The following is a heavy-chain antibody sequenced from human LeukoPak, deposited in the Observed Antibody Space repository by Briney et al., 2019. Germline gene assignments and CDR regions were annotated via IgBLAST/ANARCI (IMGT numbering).Heavy chain of an antibody. CDR3: AREPHTSGYYYSFDY. V-gene: IGHV3-30*03. J-gene: IGHJ4*02. CDR1: GFIFSSFG. D-gene: IGHD3-22*01. CDR2: VSYDGSNK. Sequence: GGSLRLSCVASGFIFSSFGMHWVRQAPGKGLEWVAVVSYDGSNKYYADSVKGRFTISRDNSKNTLYLQMNTLRAEDTAIYYCAREPHTSGYYYSFDYWGQGTLVTVSS.